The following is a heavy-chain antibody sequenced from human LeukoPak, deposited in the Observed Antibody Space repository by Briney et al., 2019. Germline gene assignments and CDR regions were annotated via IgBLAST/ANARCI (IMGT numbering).Heavy chain of an antibody. D-gene: IGHD3-22*01. Sequence: LRLSCAASGFTFSIYAMSWIRQPPGKGLEWIGYIYHSGSTYYNPSLKSRVTISVDRSKNQFSLKLSSVTAADTAVYYCQSYYYDSTGAFDIWGQGTMVTVSS. CDR2: IYHSGST. J-gene: IGHJ3*02. V-gene: IGHV4-30-2*01. CDR3: QSYYYDSTGAFDI. CDR1: GFTFSIYA.